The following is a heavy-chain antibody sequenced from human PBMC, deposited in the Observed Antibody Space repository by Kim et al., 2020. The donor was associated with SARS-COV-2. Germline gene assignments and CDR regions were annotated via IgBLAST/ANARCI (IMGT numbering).Heavy chain of an antibody. J-gene: IGHJ4*02. CDR2: IYYSGST. CDR3: ARGNYDYVWGSYRPLHFGY. V-gene: IGHV4-31*03. D-gene: IGHD3-16*02. CDR1: GGSISSGGYY. Sequence: SETLSLTCTVSGGSISSGGYYWSWIRQHPGKGLEWIGYIYYSGSTYYNPSLKSRVTISVDTSKNQFSLKLSSVTAADTAVYYCARGNYDYVWGSYRPLHFGYWGQGTLVTVSS.